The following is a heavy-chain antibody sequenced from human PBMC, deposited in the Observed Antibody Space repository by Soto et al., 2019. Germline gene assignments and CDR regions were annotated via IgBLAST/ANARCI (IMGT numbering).Heavy chain of an antibody. Sequence: GASVKVSCKASGGTFSSYAISWVRQAPGQGLEWMGGIIPIFGTANYAQKFQGRVTITADESTSTAYMELSSLRSEDTAVYYCARDIRLGRVGATTRFDYWGQGTLVTVSS. CDR1: GGTFSSYA. J-gene: IGHJ4*02. CDR3: ARDIRLGRVGATTRFDY. V-gene: IGHV1-69*13. CDR2: IIPIFGTA. D-gene: IGHD1-26*01.